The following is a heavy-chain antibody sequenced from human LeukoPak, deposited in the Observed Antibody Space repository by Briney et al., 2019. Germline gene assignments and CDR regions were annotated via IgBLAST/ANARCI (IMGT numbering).Heavy chain of an antibody. CDR1: GGSISSYY. J-gene: IGHJ6*02. Sequence: PSETLSLTCTVSGGSISSYYWSWIRQPPGKGLEWIGYIYYSGITNYNPSLKSRVTISVDTSKNKFSLKLSSVTAADTAVYYCARVGCSSTSCYTGGGYYYYYGMDVWGQGTTVTVSS. V-gene: IGHV4-59*08. CDR2: IYYSGIT. CDR3: ARVGCSSTSCYTGGGYYYYYGMDV. D-gene: IGHD2-2*02.